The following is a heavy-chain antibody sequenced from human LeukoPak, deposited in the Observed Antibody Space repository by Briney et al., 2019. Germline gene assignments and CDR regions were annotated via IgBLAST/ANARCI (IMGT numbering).Heavy chain of an antibody. CDR2: MNPHSGNT. V-gene: IGHV1-8*01. D-gene: IGHD1-26*01. CDR1: GYTFSSND. Sequence: ASVKVSCKASGYTFSSNDINWVRQATGQGLEWMGWMNPHSGNTGYAQKFQGRVTITRNSSISTAYMELSSLRSEDTAMYYCARDQKVGATPYFGMDVWGQGTTVTVSS. CDR3: ARDQKVGATPYFGMDV. J-gene: IGHJ6*02.